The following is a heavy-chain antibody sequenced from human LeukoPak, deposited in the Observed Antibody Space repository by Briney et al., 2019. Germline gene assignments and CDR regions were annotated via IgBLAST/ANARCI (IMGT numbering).Heavy chain of an antibody. CDR2: IYTSGST. CDR1: GGSISSYY. J-gene: IGHJ3*02. D-gene: IGHD2-15*01. V-gene: IGHV4-4*07. CDR3: ARDTVAATHDAFDI. Sequence: SETLSLTCTVSGGSISSYYWSWIRQPAGKGQEWIGRIYTSGSTNYNPSLKSRVTMSVDTSKNQFSLKLSSVTAADTAVYYCARDTVAATHDAFDIWGQGTMVTVSS.